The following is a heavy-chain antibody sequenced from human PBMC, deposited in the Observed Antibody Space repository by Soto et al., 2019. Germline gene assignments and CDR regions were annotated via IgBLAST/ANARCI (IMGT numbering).Heavy chain of an antibody. J-gene: IGHJ6*02. CDR1: GYTFTSYG. CDR3: ARSQDRGSDFWSGYYYYYYYYGMDV. D-gene: IGHD3-3*01. Sequence: ASVKVSCKASGYTFTSYGISWVRQAPGQGLEWMGRISAYNGNTNYAQKLQGRVTMTTDTSTSTAYMELRSLRSDDTAVYYCARSQDRGSDFWSGYYYYYYYYGMDVWGQGTTVTVSS. CDR2: ISAYNGNT. V-gene: IGHV1-18*04.